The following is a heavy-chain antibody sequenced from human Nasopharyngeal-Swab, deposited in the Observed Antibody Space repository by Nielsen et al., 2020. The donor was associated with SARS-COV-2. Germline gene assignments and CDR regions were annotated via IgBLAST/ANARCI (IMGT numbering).Heavy chain of an antibody. CDR1: GCPFSRYA. CDR2: ISGSGGST. V-gene: IGHV3-23*01. J-gene: IGHJ3*02. D-gene: IGHD3-22*01. Sequence: GESLEISWAASGCPFSRYAMSWVRQAPGPGQEGVSAISGSGGSTYYADSVKGRFTISRDNSKNTLYLQMNSLRAEDTAVYYCAKDYYDSSGYHPDAFDIWGQGTMVTVSS. CDR3: AKDYYDSSGYHPDAFDI.